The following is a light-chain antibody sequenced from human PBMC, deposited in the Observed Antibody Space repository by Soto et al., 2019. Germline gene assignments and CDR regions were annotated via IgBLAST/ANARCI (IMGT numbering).Light chain of an antibody. CDR2: EGS. V-gene: IGLV2-23*01. Sequence: QAVLAQPASVSGSPGQSITISCTGTSGDVGSYNLVSWYQQHPGKAPKLMIYEGSERPSGVSNRFSGSKSGNTASLTISGLQAEDEADYYCYSYAGSSTFYVFGTGTKLTVL. CDR3: YSYAGSSTFYV. CDR1: SGDVGSYNL. J-gene: IGLJ1*01.